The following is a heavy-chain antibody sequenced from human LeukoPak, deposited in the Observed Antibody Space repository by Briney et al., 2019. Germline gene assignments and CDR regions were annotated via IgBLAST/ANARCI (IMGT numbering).Heavy chain of an antibody. V-gene: IGHV3-23*01. CDR3: AKIREDGCYYYGMDV. CDR1: GFTFSSYA. CDR2: ISGSGGST. Sequence: GGSLRLSCAASGFTFSSYAMSWVRQAPGKGLEWVSAISGSGGSTYYADSVKGRFTISRDNSKNTLYLQMNSLRAEDTAVYYCAKIREDGCYYYGMDVWGQGTTVTVSS. D-gene: IGHD5-24*01. J-gene: IGHJ6*02.